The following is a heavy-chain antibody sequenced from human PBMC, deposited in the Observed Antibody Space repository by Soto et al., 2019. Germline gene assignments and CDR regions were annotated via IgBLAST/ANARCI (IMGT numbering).Heavy chain of an antibody. V-gene: IGHV3-13*05. CDR2: IGAARDP. D-gene: IGHD2-2*01. CDR1: GFSFSNYD. Sequence: GSLRLSCAASGFSFSNYDMHWVRHVSGKALEWVSAIGAARDPYYLGSVKGRFTVSRDNAQKSLYLQMNNLRAEDTAVYYCARAYTGQLPRRADYYYALDVWGRGTPVTVSS. J-gene: IGHJ6*02. CDR3: ARAYTGQLPRRADYYYALDV.